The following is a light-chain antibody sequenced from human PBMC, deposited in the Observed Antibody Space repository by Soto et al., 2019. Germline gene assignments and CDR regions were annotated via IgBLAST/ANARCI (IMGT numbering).Light chain of an antibody. CDR3: QTWGSGIHVV. Sequence: QSVLTQSPSASASLGASVKLTCTLSSGHSSYAIAWHQQQPEKGPRYLMKLNSDGSHSKGDGIPDRFSGSSSGAERYLTISSLQSDDEADYYCQTWGSGIHVVFGGGTKVTVL. J-gene: IGLJ2*01. CDR2: LNSDGSH. V-gene: IGLV4-69*01. CDR1: SGHSSYA.